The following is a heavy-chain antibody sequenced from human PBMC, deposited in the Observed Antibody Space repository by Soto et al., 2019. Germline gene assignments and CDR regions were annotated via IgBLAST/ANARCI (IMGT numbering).Heavy chain of an antibody. CDR2: ISSSGSTI. Sequence: PGGSLRLSCAASGFTFISYEMNWVRQAPGKGLEWVSYISSSGSTIYYADSVKGRFTISRDNAKNSLYLQMNSLRAEDTAVYYCARGTYYYDSSGYVYWGQGTLVTVSS. CDR3: ARGTYYYDSSGYVY. D-gene: IGHD3-22*01. J-gene: IGHJ4*02. V-gene: IGHV3-48*03. CDR1: GFTFISYE.